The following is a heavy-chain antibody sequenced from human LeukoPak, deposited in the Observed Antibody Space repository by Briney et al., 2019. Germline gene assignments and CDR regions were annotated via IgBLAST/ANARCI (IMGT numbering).Heavy chain of an antibody. J-gene: IGHJ4*02. V-gene: IGHV3-9*01. Sequence: GGSLRLSSAASGFTFDDYAMHWVRQAPGKGLEWVSGISWNSGSIGYADSVKGRFTISRDNAKNSLYLQMNSLRAEDTALYYCAKDSSGSLYYFDYWGQGTLVTVSS. CDR2: ISWNSGSI. D-gene: IGHD1-26*01. CDR3: AKDSSGSLYYFDY. CDR1: GFTFDDYA.